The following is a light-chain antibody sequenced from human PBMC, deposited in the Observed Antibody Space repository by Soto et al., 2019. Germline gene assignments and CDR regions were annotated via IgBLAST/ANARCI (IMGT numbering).Light chain of an antibody. CDR3: QTWGTGIHVV. CDR1: SGHSSYA. V-gene: IGLV4-69*01. CDR2: LDSDGSH. J-gene: IGLJ2*01. Sequence: QPVLTQSPSASASLGASVKLTCTLSSGHSSYAIAWHQQQPEKGPRYLMKLDSDGSHTKGDAIPDRFSGSSSGAERYLTFSSLQSEDEADYYCQTWGTGIHVVFGGGTQLTVL.